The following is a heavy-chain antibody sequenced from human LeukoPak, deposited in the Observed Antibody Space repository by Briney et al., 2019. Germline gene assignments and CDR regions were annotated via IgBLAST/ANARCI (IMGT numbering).Heavy chain of an antibody. V-gene: IGHV4-59*08. Sequence: SETLSLTCTVSSGSISSYYWSWIRQPPGKGLEWIGYIYYSGSTNYNPSLKSRLTISIDTSKNQFSLKLTSVTAADTAVYYCARGNSLELRYFDLWGRGTLVTVSS. J-gene: IGHJ2*01. CDR2: IYYSGST. CDR1: SGSISSYY. CDR3: ARGNSLELRYFDL. D-gene: IGHD1-7*01.